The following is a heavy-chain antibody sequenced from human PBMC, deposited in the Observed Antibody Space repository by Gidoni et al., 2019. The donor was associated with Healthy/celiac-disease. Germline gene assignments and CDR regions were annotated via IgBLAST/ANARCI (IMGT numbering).Heavy chain of an antibody. CDR3: ARVSYYDFWSGYYSETLYYYYGMDV. CDR1: GGSFSGYY. V-gene: IGHV4-34*01. D-gene: IGHD3-3*01. CDR2: INHSGST. Sequence: QVQLQQWGAGVLKPSETLSLTCAVYGGSFSGYYWSWIRQPPGKGLEWIGSINHSGSTNYNPSLKSRVTISVDTSKNQFSLKLSSVTAADTAVYYCARVSYYDFWSGYYSETLYYYYGMDVWGQGTTVTVSS. J-gene: IGHJ6*02.